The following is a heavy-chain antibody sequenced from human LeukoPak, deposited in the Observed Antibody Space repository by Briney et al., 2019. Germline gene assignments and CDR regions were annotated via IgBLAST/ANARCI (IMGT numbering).Heavy chain of an antibody. V-gene: IGHV1-46*01. CDR1: GYTFTAYS. J-gene: IGHJ4*02. CDR3: ARGRTTQSYASSGFYPRDY. CDR2: INPSGGST. D-gene: IGHD3-22*01. Sequence: GASVKVPCKATGYTFTAYSVHWVRQAPGQGLQWLGMINPSGGSTVYAQMLQGRLTMTTDMSTRTVYMELNSLTSEDTAVYYCARGRTTQSYASSGFYPRDYWGQGTLVTVSS.